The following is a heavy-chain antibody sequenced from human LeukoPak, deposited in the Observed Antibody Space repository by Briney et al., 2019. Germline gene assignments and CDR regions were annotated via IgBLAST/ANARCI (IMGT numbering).Heavy chain of an antibody. CDR2: ITSSSTYI. CDR1: KFTFSSYS. Sequence: GGSLRLACAASKFTFSSYSMNWVRQAPGKGLEWVSSITSSSTYIYYADSVKGRFTISRDNAKNSLYLQMNSLRAEDTAVYYCARSYGSGSYIAFDIWGQGTMVTVSS. J-gene: IGHJ3*02. D-gene: IGHD3-10*01. CDR3: ARSYGSGSYIAFDI. V-gene: IGHV3-21*01.